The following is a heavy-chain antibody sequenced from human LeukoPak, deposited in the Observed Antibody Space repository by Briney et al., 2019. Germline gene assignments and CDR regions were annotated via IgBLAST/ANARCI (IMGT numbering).Heavy chain of an antibody. Sequence: GGSLRLSCAASGFTVNNNYMSWVRQAPGRGLEWVSVIYAGGSTYYADSVKGRFTVSRDNSKNTLYLQMNSLRAEDTAVYHCARLDTTPTHFDYWGQGTLVTVSS. J-gene: IGHJ4*02. CDR1: GFTVNNNY. V-gene: IGHV3-66*01. D-gene: IGHD1-26*01. CDR3: ARLDTTPTHFDY. CDR2: IYAGGST.